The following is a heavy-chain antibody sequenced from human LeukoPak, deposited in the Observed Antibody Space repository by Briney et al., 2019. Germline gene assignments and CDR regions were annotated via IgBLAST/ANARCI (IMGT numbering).Heavy chain of an antibody. CDR1: GFTFSSYA. CDR3: AKDSSSWYYFDY. D-gene: IGHD6-13*01. Sequence: GGSLRLSCAASGFTFSSYAMSWVRQAPGKGLEWVSVISGSGGTTYYADSVKGRFTISRDNSKNTLYLQMSSLRAEDTAFYYCAKDSSSWYYFDYWGQGTLVTVSS. J-gene: IGHJ4*02. V-gene: IGHV3-23*01. CDR2: ISGSGGTT.